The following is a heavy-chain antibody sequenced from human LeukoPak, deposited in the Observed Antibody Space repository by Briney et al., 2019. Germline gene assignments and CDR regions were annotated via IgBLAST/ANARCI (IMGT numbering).Heavy chain of an antibody. Sequence: ASVKVSCKASGYTFTSYDINWVRQATGQGLEWMGWMNPNTGNTGYAQKFQGRVTMTRDTSISTAYMELSRLRSDDTAVYYCARRDYYYDSSGYNAFDIWGQGTMVTVSS. CDR3: ARRDYYYDSSGYNAFDI. V-gene: IGHV1-8*01. D-gene: IGHD3-22*01. J-gene: IGHJ3*02. CDR1: GYTFTSYD. CDR2: MNPNTGNT.